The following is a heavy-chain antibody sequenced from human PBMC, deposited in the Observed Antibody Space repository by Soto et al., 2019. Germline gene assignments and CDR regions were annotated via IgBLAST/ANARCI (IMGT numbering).Heavy chain of an antibody. Sequence: SETLSLTCTVSGGSISGYDWSWIRQPPGKGLEWVGYISYNGSPNYNPSLKSRVTISVDTSQNQFSLKLSSVTAADTAVYYCARAGRSSSKTVFDYWGQGTLVTVSS. V-gene: IGHV4-59*01. CDR2: ISYNGSP. CDR3: ARAGRSSSKTVFDY. CDR1: GGSISGYD. D-gene: IGHD6-6*01. J-gene: IGHJ4*02.